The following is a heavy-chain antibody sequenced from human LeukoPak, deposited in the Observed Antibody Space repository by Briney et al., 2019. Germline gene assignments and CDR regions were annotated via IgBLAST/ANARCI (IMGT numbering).Heavy chain of an antibody. Sequence: SVKVSCKASGATFSTYGLSWVRQAPGQGLEWMGRINPFFDIANYAQKFQGRVTITADKSTSTVYMELSSLRSEDTAIYYCAREFKQSNWNDGHWFDPWGQGTLVTVSS. CDR3: AREFKQSNWNDGHWFDP. D-gene: IGHD1-20*01. CDR1: GATFSTYG. V-gene: IGHV1-69*04. J-gene: IGHJ5*02. CDR2: INPFFDIA.